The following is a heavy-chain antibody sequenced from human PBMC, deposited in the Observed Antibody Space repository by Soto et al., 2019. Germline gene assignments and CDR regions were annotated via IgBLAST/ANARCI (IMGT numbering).Heavy chain of an antibody. Sequence: GGSLRLSCGGSGFSFESYGMHWVRQAPGRGLEWVATVSFDSKNKYYIDSVEGRFTISRDNSKKMLSLQMTSLRHEDTAVYYCAKESVEATYSYYGMDVWGPGTTVTVSS. J-gene: IGHJ6*02. CDR1: GFSFESYG. CDR2: VSFDSKNK. D-gene: IGHD1-26*01. CDR3: AKESVEATYSYYGMDV. V-gene: IGHV3-30*18.